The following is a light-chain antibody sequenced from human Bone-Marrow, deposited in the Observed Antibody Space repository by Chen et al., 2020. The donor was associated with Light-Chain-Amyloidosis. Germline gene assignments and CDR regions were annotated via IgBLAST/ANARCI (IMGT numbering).Light chain of an antibody. CDR1: HIGSTS. Sequence: SYVLTPPSSVSVAPGQPATIACGGNHIGSTSVHWYQQTPGQAPRLVVYDDSDRPSGIAERLCGYKSGRAGALTSSRVEAGDEEDYYCEVWDRSSDRRVFGGGTKLTVL. J-gene: IGLJ3*02. CDR2: DDS. CDR3: EVWDRSSDRRV. V-gene: IGLV3-21*02.